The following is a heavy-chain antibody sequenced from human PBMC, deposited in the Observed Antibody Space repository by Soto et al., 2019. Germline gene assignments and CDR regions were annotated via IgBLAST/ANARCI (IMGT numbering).Heavy chain of an antibody. J-gene: IGHJ4*02. Sequence: SETLSLTCSVSGGSISSGYWTWIRQPPGKGLEWIGYIYYGGSINYNPSLKSRVIISVDTAKNSLYLQMNSLRAEDTAVYYCATDLGTTMARHWGQGTLVTVSS. D-gene: IGHD1-1*01. CDR3: ATDLGTTMARH. CDR2: IYYGGSI. V-gene: IGHV4-59*12. CDR1: GGSISSGY.